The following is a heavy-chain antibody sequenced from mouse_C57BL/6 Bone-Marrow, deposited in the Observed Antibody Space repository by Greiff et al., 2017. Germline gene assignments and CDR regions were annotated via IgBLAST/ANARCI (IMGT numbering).Heavy chain of an antibody. CDR3: ARGPGSRLEDYYAMDY. V-gene: IGHV1-42*01. Sequence: EVQLVESGPELVKPGASVKISCKASGYSFTGYYMNWVKQSPEKSLEWIGEINPSTGGTTYNQKFKAKATLTVDKSSSTAYMQLKSLTSEDSAVYYCARGPGSRLEDYYAMDYWGQGTSVTVSS. CDR2: INPSTGGT. D-gene: IGHD3-2*02. CDR1: GYSFTGYY. J-gene: IGHJ4*01.